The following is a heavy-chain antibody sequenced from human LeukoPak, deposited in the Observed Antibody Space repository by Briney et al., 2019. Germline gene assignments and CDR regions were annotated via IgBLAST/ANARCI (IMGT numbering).Heavy chain of an antibody. J-gene: IGHJ4*02. D-gene: IGHD3-10*01. CDR1: GFTFSSYG. V-gene: IGHV3-30*02. Sequence: PGGSLRLSCAASGFTFSSYGMHWVRQAPGKGLEWGAFIRYDGSNKYYADSVKGRFTISRDNSKNTLYLQMNSLRAEDTAVYYCAKDSDTYGSGSYFDYWGQGTLVTVSS. CDR2: IRYDGSNK. CDR3: AKDSDTYGSGSYFDY.